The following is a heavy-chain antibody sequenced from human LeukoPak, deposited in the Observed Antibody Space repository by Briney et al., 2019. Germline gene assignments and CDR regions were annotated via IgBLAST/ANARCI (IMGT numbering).Heavy chain of an antibody. CDR3: ATSVGGTEVAY. V-gene: IGHV1-46*01. Sequence: ASVKVSCKASGYTFTSYYIHWVRQAPGQGPEWMGIINPSGDSTNYAQKFQGRVTMTRDTSTSTVYMELSGLRSEDTAVYYCATSVGGTEVAYWGQGTLVTVSS. J-gene: IGHJ4*02. CDR2: INPSGDST. CDR1: GYTFTSYY. D-gene: IGHD3-16*01.